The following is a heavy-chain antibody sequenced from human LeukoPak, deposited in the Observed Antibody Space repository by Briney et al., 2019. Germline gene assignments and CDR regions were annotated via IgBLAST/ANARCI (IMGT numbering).Heavy chain of an antibody. CDR1: GFTFNSYA. J-gene: IGHJ3*02. CDR2: ISSDGNSP. V-gene: IGHV3-30-3*01. D-gene: IGHD3-16*01. Sequence: PGRSLRLSCAASGFTFNSYAMHWVRQAPGGGLEWLALISSDGNSPYHADSVKGRFTISRDNSKNTLYLQMTSLRPEDTAVYYCAREERSLRGSSYHERFDIWGQGTLVTVSS. CDR3: AREERSLRGSSYHERFDI.